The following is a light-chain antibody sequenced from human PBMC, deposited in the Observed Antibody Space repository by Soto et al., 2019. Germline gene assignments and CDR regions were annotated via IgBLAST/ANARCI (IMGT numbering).Light chain of an antibody. J-gene: IGKJ1*01. CDR2: GAF. CDR3: QQYNSPPRT. Sequence: EIVLTQSPGSLSLSPGERATLSCRASQNVNNYLAWYQKKPGQAPRPLIYGAFSRASGIPDRFSGSGSGTDFTLTISRLEPEDSAVYYCQQYNSPPRTFGQGTKVELK. CDR1: QNVNNY. V-gene: IGKV3-20*01.